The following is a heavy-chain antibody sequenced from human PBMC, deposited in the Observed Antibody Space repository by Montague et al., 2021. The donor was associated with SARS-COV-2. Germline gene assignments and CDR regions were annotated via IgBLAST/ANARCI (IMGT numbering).Heavy chain of an antibody. CDR3: TRDRGIAAADNYYYGMDV. D-gene: IGHD6-13*01. CDR1: GDSIRSYH. CDR2: ISDCGRT. V-gene: IGHV4-59*13. J-gene: IGHJ6*02. Sequence: SETLSLTCTVSGDSIRSYHWTWIRQPPGKGLEWIGRISDCGRTIXNPSLKSRVTISVDTSKNQFFLNLRSMVAADTAIYYCTRDRGIAAADNYYYGMDVWGPGTTVTVSS.